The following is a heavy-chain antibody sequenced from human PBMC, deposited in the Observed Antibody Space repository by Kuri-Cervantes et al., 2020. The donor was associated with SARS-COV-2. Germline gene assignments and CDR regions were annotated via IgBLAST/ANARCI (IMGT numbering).Heavy chain of an antibody. D-gene: IGHD3-9*01. CDR2: ISSSSSTI. J-gene: IGHJ6*02. Sequence: GESLKISCAASGFTVSSNYMNWVRQAPGKGLEWVSYISSSSSTIYYADSVKGRFTISRDNAKNSLYLQMNSLRAEDTAVYFCARALYGGRLDYSPTSGYYYEGMDVWGQGTMVTVSS. CDR3: ARALYGGRLDYSPTSGYYYEGMDV. CDR1: GFTVSSNY. V-gene: IGHV3-48*01.